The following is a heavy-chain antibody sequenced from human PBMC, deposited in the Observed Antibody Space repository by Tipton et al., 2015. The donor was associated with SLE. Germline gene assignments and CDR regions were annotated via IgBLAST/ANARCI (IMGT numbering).Heavy chain of an antibody. Sequence: LRLSCTVSGGSISSSSYYWGWMRQPPGKGLEWIGSIYYSGSTYYNPSLKSRVTMSVDTSQNQFSLKLNSVTAADTAVYYCAREGYSSGWDGDFDYWGQGTLVTVSS. CDR3: AREGYSSGWDGDFDY. D-gene: IGHD6-19*01. CDR2: IYYSGST. V-gene: IGHV4-39*07. CDR1: GGSISSSSYY. J-gene: IGHJ4*02.